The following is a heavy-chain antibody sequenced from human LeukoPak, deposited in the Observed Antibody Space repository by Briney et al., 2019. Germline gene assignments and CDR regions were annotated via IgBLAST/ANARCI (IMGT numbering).Heavy chain of an antibody. CDR3: ARDHSWVRAQDP. CDR2: ISSDGGGT. V-gene: IGHV3-23*01. Sequence: GGSLRLSCTVSGIAFRNYPMNWVRQAPGKGLEWVSFISSDGGGTHYAGSVKGRFSTSRDNSRNTLYLQMNSLRAEDTAVYYCARDHSWVRAQDPWGQGTLVTVSS. D-gene: IGHD3-10*01. CDR1: GIAFRNYP. J-gene: IGHJ5*02.